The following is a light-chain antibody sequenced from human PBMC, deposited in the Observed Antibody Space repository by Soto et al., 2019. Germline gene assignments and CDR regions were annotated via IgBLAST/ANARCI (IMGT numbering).Light chain of an antibody. J-gene: IGKJ5*01. CDR2: DAS. Sequence: DILMTQSPSTLSGSVGDRVTITCRASQTISSWLAWYQQKPGKAPKLLIYDASSLESGVPSRFSGSGSGTEFTLTISSLQPDDFATYYCQQYNSYSPITFGQGTRLEIK. CDR1: QTISSW. CDR3: QQYNSYSPIT. V-gene: IGKV1-5*01.